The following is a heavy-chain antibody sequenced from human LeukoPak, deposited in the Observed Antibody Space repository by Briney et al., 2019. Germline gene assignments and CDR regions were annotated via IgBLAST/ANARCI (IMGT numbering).Heavy chain of an antibody. J-gene: IGHJ4*02. D-gene: IGHD5-18*01. CDR1: GGSISSYY. CDR3: ARLSVQLAFTLDY. V-gene: IGHV4-59*12. CDR2: IYYSGST. Sequence: SETLSLTCTVSGGSISSYYWSWIRQPPGKGLEWIGYIYYSGSTNYNPSLKSRVTISVVKSKNQFSLKLSSVTAADTAVYYCARLSVQLAFTLDYWGQGTLVTVSS.